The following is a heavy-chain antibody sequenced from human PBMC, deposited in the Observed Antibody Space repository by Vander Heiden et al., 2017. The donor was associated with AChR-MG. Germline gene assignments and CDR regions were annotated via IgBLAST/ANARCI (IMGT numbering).Heavy chain of an antibody. CDR2: INHSGST. CDR1: GGSFSGYY. Sequence: QVQLQQWGAGLLKPSETLSLTCAVYGGSFSGYYWSWIRQPPGKGLEWIGEINHSGSTNYNPSLKSRVTISVDTSKNQFSLKLSSVTAADTAVYYCARGRAWFGELSRWFDPWGQGTLVTVSS. V-gene: IGHV4-34*01. D-gene: IGHD3-10*01. CDR3: ARGRAWFGELSRWFDP. J-gene: IGHJ5*02.